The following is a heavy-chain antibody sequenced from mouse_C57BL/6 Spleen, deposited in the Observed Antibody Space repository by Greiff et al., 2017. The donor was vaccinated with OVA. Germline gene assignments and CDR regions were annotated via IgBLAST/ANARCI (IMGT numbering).Heavy chain of an antibody. CDR3: ARAMVTPYAMDY. D-gene: IGHD2-2*01. Sequence: VQLQQSGPVLVKPGASVKMSCKASGYTFTDYYMNWVKQSHGKSLEWIGVINPYNGGTSYNQKFKGKATLTVDKSSSTAYMELNSLTSEDSAVYYCARAMVTPYAMDYWGQGTSVTVSS. V-gene: IGHV1-19*01. J-gene: IGHJ4*01. CDR1: GYTFTDYY. CDR2: INPYNGGT.